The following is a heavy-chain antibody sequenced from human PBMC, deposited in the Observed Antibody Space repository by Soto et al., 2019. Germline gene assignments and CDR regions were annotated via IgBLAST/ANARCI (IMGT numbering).Heavy chain of an antibody. CDR1: GDSINSYY. CDR3: ARDGAAVAVPYGMDV. D-gene: IGHD6-19*01. J-gene: IGHJ6*02. V-gene: IGHV4-59*01. CDR2: IYHTGSA. Sequence: SETLSLTCTVSGDSINSYYWSWIRQPPGKGLEWIGYIYHTGSANYNPSLKSRVTLSLDTSKNQFSLRLSSVTAADTAVYYCARDGAAVAVPYGMDVWGQGTTVTVSS.